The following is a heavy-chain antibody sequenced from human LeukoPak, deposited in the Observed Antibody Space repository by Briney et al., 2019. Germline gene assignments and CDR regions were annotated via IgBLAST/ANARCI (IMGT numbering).Heavy chain of an antibody. Sequence: ASVKVSCKASGYTFTSYDINWVRQVPGQGLEWMGWMNPNSGNTGYAQKFQGRVTMTRNTSISTAYMELSSLRSEDTAVYYCTRAPWYSYNSSGYPRSDPWGQGTLVTVSS. CDR3: TRAPWYSYNSSGYPRSDP. J-gene: IGHJ5*02. V-gene: IGHV1-8*01. CDR1: GYTFTSYD. CDR2: MNPNSGNT. D-gene: IGHD3-22*01.